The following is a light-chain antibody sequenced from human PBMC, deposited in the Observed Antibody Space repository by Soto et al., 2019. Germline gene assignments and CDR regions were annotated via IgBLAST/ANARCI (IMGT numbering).Light chain of an antibody. V-gene: IGLV3-21*02. CDR3: QVWDILSYHHV. CDR1: KIETKT. CDR2: DDS. J-gene: IGLJ1*01. Sequence: SYELTQPPSVSVAPGQTARISCGGNKIETKTVFWYQQKPGQAPVVVVSDDSVRPSGIPERFSGSNSGGTATLSIIGVEAGDEADYYCQVWDILSYHHVFGPGTKVTVL.